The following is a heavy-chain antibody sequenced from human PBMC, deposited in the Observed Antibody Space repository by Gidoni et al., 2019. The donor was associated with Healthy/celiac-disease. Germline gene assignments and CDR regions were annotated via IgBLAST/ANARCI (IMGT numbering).Heavy chain of an antibody. CDR3: AIDNYCSGGSCYGGFDY. D-gene: IGHD2-15*01. V-gene: IGHV3-23*01. Sequence: EVQLLESGGGLVQPGGSLGLSLQASASPFSAKPMSWVRQAPGKGLECVSAISGSGGSTYYADSVKGRFTISRDNSKNTLYLQMNSLRAEDTAVYYCAIDNYCSGGSCYGGFDYWGQGTLVTVSS. J-gene: IGHJ4*02. CDR1: ASPFSAKP. CDR2: ISGSGGST.